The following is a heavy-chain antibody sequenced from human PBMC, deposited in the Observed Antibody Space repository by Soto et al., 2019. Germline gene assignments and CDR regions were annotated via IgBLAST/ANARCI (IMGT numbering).Heavy chain of an antibody. V-gene: IGHV1-2*02. CDR1: GYTFTGYY. CDR2: INPNSGGT. Sequence: ASVKVSCKASGYTFTGYYMHWVRQAPGQGLEWMGWINPNSGGTNYAQKFQGRVTMTRDTSISTAYMELSRLRSDDTAVYYCARGPQPYYDFWSGYLRDYYGMDVWGQGTTVTVS. CDR3: ARGPQPYYDFWSGYLRDYYGMDV. J-gene: IGHJ6*02. D-gene: IGHD3-3*01.